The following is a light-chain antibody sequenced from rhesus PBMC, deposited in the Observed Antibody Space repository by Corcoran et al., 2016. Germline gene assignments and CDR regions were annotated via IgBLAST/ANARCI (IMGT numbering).Light chain of an antibody. Sequence: EIVMTQSPATLSLSPGETANLSCRASESVGSYLAWYQQKPGQVPKLLVHSAYFRATGIPDRFSGSGSRTEFTLTISSLEPEDVGVYHCQQYNDLLYSFGQGTKVEIK. CDR2: SAY. J-gene: IGKJ2*01. CDR3: QQYNDLLYS. CDR1: ESVGSY. V-gene: IGKV3-40*03.